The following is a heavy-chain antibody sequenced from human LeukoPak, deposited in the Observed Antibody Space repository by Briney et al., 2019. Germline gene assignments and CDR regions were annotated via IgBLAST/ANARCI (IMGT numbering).Heavy chain of an antibody. J-gene: IGHJ4*02. D-gene: IGHD3/OR15-3a*01. Sequence: PGGSLRLSCAASGGPFSSLTMSWIRQSPGKGLEWVSVIYSGGSTYYADSVKGRFTISRDNSKNTLYLQMNSLRAEDTAVYYCARTGLDGSLSFDYWGQGTLVTVSS. V-gene: IGHV3-53*01. CDR2: IYSGGST. CDR1: GGPFSSLT. CDR3: ARTGLDGSLSFDY.